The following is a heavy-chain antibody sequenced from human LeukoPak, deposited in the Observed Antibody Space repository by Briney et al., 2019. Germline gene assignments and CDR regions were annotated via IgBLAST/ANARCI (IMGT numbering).Heavy chain of an antibody. D-gene: IGHD6-13*01. CDR1: GGSMSSHY. V-gene: IGHV4-59*08. Sequence: SETLSLTCTVSGGSMSSHYWSWIRQPPGKGLEWIGYIYYSGTTNYNPALKSRVTISVDTSKNQFSLKLNSVTAADTAVDYCARLGIAAAAYFDYWGQGNLVTVSS. J-gene: IGHJ4*02. CDR2: IYYSGTT. CDR3: ARLGIAAAAYFDY.